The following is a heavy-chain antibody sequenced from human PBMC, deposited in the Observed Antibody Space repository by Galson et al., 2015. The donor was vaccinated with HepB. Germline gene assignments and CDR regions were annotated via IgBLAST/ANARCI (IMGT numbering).Heavy chain of an antibody. CDR1: EFILSMYW. CDR2: IKEDGSEK. Sequence: SLRLSCAASEFILSMYWMNWVRQAPGKGLEWVANIKEDGSEKIYVDSVKGRFTISRDNAKNSLYLQMNSLRAEDTAIYYCARVKRGEWYSFYYYGMDVWGQGTTVTVSS. D-gene: IGHD3-10*01. J-gene: IGHJ6*02. CDR3: ARVKRGEWYSFYYYGMDV. V-gene: IGHV3-7*05.